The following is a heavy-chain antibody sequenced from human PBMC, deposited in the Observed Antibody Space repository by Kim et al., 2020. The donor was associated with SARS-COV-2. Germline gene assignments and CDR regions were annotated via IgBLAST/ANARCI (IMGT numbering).Heavy chain of an antibody. D-gene: IGHD4-17*01. CDR3: ARGVYGALGAVEY. J-gene: IGHJ4*02. CDR1: GFPFSRYA. V-gene: IGHV3-33*01. CDR2: IWSDGSKE. Sequence: GGSLRLSCTASGFPFSRYAMHWVRQPPGKGLEWVAVIWSDGSKEYYRDSVKGRFTIVRDNSKNTLYLQVHSLIADDTAIYYCARGVYGALGAVEYWGRGT.